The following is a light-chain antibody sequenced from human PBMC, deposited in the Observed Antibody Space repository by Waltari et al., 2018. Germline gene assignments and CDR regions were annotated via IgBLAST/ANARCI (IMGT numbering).Light chain of an antibody. CDR1: GSDVGVLHS. CDR3: YSYAGIWV. V-gene: IGLV2-11*01. J-gene: IGLJ3*02. CDR2: DVF. Sequence: QSALTQPRSVSGSPGQSVTISSPGAGSDVGVLHSVSSYQQHPGQAPKLILFDVFMRPSGVPDRFSGSKSGTSASLTVSGLQAEDEADYYCYSYAGIWVFGGGTKLTVL.